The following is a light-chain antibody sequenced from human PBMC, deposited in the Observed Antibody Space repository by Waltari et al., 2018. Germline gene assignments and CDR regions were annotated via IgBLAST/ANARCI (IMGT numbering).Light chain of an antibody. Sequence: DIQMTQSPSSASASGGDRVTITCRASQGISTWLAWYQQKPGKAPSLLISASSSLQSGVPSRFSGSGSGTDFTLTISNLQPEDFATYFCHQAKSFPLTFGGGTKVE. CDR3: HQAKSFPLT. CDR2: ASS. V-gene: IGKV1-12*01. J-gene: IGKJ4*01. CDR1: QGISTW.